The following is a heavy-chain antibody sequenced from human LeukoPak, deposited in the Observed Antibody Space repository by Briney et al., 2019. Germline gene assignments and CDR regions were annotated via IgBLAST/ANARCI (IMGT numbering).Heavy chain of an antibody. V-gene: IGHV4-4*02. Sequence: TNYNPSLKSRVTISVDKSKTQLSLKLSSVTAADTAVYYCARDGGVAVAGTVDFWGQGTLVTVSS. CDR2: T. J-gene: IGHJ4*02. D-gene: IGHD6-19*01. CDR3: ARDGGVAVAGTVDF.